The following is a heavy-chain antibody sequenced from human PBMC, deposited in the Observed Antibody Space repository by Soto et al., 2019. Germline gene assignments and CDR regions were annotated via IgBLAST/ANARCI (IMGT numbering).Heavy chain of an antibody. CDR1: GWSFSGYY. J-gene: IGHJ6*02. V-gene: IGHV4-34*01. CDR2: INHSGDT. Sequence: QVQLQQCGAGLLKPSETLSLTCAVYGWSFSGYYWCWIRQPPGKGLEWIGEINHSGDTNYNTSLTSRVTISVETYKNQLSLKLSSVTAADTAVYYCARFVYGSGMDVWGQGTTVTVSS. CDR3: ARFVYGSGMDV. D-gene: IGHD3-10*01.